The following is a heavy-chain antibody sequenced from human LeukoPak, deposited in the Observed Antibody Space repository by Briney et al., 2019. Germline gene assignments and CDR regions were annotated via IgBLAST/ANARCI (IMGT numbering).Heavy chain of an antibody. CDR2: ISYDGSNK. CDR3: ARETRRVTVAGNGAFDI. V-gene: IGHV3-30-3*01. CDR1: GFTFSNYA. J-gene: IGHJ3*02. D-gene: IGHD6-19*01. Sequence: GTSLRLSCAASGFTFSNYAMHWVRQAPGKGLELLAVISYDGSNKYYADSVKGRFTISRDNSKNTLYLQMNSLRGEDTAVYYCARETRRVTVAGNGAFDIWGQGTLVTVSS.